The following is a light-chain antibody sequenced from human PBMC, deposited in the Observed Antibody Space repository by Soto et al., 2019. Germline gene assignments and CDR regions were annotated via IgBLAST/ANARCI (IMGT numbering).Light chain of an antibody. V-gene: IGLV2-14*01. Sequence: QPVLTQPASVSGSPGQSITISCTGTSSDVGGYNYVSWFQHHPGTAPELMIYEVSHGPSGVSNRFSGSTSSNTASLTNAGVQAEDEADYYWRSVPGRSTVVFGGGVKLSV. CDR1: SSDVGGYNY. CDR2: EVS. J-gene: IGLJ2*01. CDR3: RSVPGRSTVV.